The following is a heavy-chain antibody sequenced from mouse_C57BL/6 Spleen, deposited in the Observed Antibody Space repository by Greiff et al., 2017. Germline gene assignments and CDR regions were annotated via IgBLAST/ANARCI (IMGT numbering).Heavy chain of an antibody. J-gene: IGHJ2*01. CDR2: IYPGNSDT. Sequence: VHVKQSGTVLARPGASVKMSCKTSGYTFTSYWMHWVKQRPGQGLEWIGAIYPGNSDTSYNQKFKGKAKLTAVTSASTAYMELSSLTNEDSAVYYCTKGYYGSRDYFDYWGQGTTLTVSS. CDR1: GYTFTSYW. V-gene: IGHV1-5*01. CDR3: TKGYYGSRDYFDY. D-gene: IGHD1-1*01.